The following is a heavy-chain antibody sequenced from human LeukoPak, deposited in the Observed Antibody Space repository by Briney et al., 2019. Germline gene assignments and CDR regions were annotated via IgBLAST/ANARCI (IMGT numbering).Heavy chain of an antibody. J-gene: IGHJ4*02. CDR2: IKLEGSEK. V-gene: IGHV3-7*05. CDR1: GFIFSNYW. D-gene: IGHD5-24*01. Sequence: GGSLRLSCAASGFIFSNYWMGWVRQAPGKGLEWVANIKLEGSEKTYVDSVKGRFTISRDNAKSSLYLQMNSLRAEDTAVYYCARHGNYNFDYWGQGTLVTVTS. CDR3: ARHGNYNFDY.